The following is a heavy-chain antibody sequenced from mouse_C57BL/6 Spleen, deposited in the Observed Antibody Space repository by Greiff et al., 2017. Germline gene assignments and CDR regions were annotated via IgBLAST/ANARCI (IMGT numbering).Heavy chain of an antibody. V-gene: IGHV1-55*01. CDR1: GYTFTSYW. Sequence: QVQLKQPGAELVKPGASVKMSCKASGYTFTSYWITWVKQRPGQGLEWIGDIYPGSGSTNYNEKFKSKATLTVDTSSSTAYMQLSSLTSEDSAVYYCARKGTSYYAMDYWGQGTSVTVSS. D-gene: IGHD3-3*01. CDR2: IYPGSGST. CDR3: ARKGTSYYAMDY. J-gene: IGHJ4*01.